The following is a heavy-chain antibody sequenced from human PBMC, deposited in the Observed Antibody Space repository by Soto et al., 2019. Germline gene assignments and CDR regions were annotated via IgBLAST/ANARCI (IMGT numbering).Heavy chain of an antibody. D-gene: IGHD3-10*01. CDR3: AREVRVRTDDDGSGSSVLDD. V-gene: IGHV4-34*01. CDR2: INHSGST. CDR1: GGSFSGYY. Sequence: PPATLPLTCAVYGGSFSGYYWSWIRQPPGKGLEWIGEINHSGSTNYNPSLKSRVTISVDTSKNQFSLKLSSVTAADTAVYYCAREVRVRTDDDGSGSSVLDDRGQGNLVT. J-gene: IGHJ4*02.